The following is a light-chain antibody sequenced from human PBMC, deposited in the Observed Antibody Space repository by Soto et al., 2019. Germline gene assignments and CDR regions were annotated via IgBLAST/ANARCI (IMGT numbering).Light chain of an antibody. J-gene: IGLJ2*01. CDR1: SSDVGVYNY. Sequence: QSALTQPASVSGSPGQSITISCTGTSSDVGVYNYVSWYQQHPGKAPKLMIYEVSNRPSGVSNRFSGSKSGNTASLTISGLQAEDEAAYYCSSYTSRSTLVFGGGTKLTVL. CDR2: EVS. CDR3: SSYTSRSTLV. V-gene: IGLV2-14*01.